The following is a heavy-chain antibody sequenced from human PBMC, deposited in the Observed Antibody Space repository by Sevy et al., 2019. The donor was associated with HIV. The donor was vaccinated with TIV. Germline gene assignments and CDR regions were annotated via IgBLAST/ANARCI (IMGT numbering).Heavy chain of an antibody. J-gene: IGHJ1*01. CDR1: GFTFSNYA. CDR3: TKEGEGYNYDSSGSFGL. Sequence: QLGGSLRLSCAASGFTFSNYAMSWVRQAPGKGLEWVSGISGSAYYTYYADSVKGRFTTSRDNSKNALYLQMNSLRAEDTAVYYCTKEGEGYNYDSSGSFGLWGQGTLVTVSS. D-gene: IGHD3-22*01. CDR2: ISGSAYYT. V-gene: IGHV3-23*01.